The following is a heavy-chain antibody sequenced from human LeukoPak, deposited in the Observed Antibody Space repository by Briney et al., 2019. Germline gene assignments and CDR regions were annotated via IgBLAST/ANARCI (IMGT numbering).Heavy chain of an antibody. Sequence: SVKVSCKASGGTFSSYAISWVRQAPGQGLEWMGRIIPIFGTANYAQKFQGRVTITTDESMSTAYMELSSLRSEDTAVYYCARVGTWGAFDIWGQGTMVTVSS. J-gene: IGHJ3*02. V-gene: IGHV1-69*05. CDR1: GGTFSSYA. CDR2: IIPIFGTA. CDR3: ARVGTWGAFDI. D-gene: IGHD3-16*01.